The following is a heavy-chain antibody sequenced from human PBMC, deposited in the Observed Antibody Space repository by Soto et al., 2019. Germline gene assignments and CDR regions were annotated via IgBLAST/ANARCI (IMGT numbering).Heavy chain of an antibody. CDR2: IYHSGST. Sequence: SETLSLTCAVSGGSISSSNWWSWVRQPPGKGLEWIGEIYHSGSTNYNPSLKSRVTISVDKSKNQFSLKLSSVTAADTAVYYCARDARGPAARNFDYWGQGTLVTVSS. D-gene: IGHD2-2*01. V-gene: IGHV4-4*02. J-gene: IGHJ4*02. CDR1: GGSISSSNW. CDR3: ARDARGPAARNFDY.